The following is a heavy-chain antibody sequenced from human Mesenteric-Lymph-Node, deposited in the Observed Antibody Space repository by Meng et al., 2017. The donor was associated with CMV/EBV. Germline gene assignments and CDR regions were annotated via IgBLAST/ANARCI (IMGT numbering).Heavy chain of an antibody. CDR3: ARRQQQLTSRDDALDI. CDR1: GFSFSTYG. D-gene: IGHD6-13*01. CDR2: IRYDAGTK. Sequence: GGSLRLSCAASGFSFSTYGMHWVRQAPGKGLEWVAFIRYDAGTKSYGDSVKGRFTVSRDNARNTLYLEMSSLRSEDTAVYYCARRQQQLTSRDDALDIWGPGTVVTVSS. J-gene: IGHJ3*02. V-gene: IGHV3-30*02.